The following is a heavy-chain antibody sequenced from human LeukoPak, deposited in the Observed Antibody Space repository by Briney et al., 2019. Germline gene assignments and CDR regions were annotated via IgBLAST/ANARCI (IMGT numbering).Heavy chain of an antibody. CDR2: INHSGST. V-gene: IGHV4-34*01. CDR1: GGSFSGYY. D-gene: IGHD3-10*01. J-gene: IGHJ4*02. Sequence: PSETLSLTCAVYGGSFSGYYWSWIRQPPGKGLEWIGEINHSGSTNYNPSLKSRVTISVDTSKNQFSLKLSSVTAADTAVYYCAKDLEGLLWFGELNPEIDYWGQGTLVTVSS. CDR3: AKDLEGLLWFGELNPEIDY.